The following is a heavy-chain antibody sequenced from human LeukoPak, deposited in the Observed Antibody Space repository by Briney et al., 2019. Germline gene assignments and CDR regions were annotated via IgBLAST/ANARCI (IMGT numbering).Heavy chain of an antibody. V-gene: IGHV3-74*01. CDR2: INPDGSTT. Sequence: PGGSLRLSCAASGFTFSTFWMYWVRQAPGKGLVWVSRINPDGSTTSYADFVKGRFTISRDNAKNTLYLQMNSLRAEDTAVYYCAMLPYYGDIHFDYWGQGTLVTVSS. D-gene: IGHD4-17*01. CDR3: AMLPYYGDIHFDY. CDR1: GFTFSTFW. J-gene: IGHJ4*02.